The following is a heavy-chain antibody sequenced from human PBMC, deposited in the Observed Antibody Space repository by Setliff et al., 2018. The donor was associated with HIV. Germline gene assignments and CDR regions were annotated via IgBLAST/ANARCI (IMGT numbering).Heavy chain of an antibody. CDR1: GGSFTDFY. Sequence: SETLSLTCAVYGGSFTDFYWTFIRQSPGKGLEWIGEITHSGSTTYDPSLKSRITISVDTSKNQFSLKLTSVTAADMGVYYCARGRKKTLAVSGTRYFDFWGQGTLVTVSS. J-gene: IGHJ4*02. CDR2: ITHSGST. D-gene: IGHD6-19*01. CDR3: ARGRKKTLAVSGTRYFDF. V-gene: IGHV4-34*01.